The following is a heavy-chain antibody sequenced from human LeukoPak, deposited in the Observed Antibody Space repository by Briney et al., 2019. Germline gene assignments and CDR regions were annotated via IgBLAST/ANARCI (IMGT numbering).Heavy chain of an antibody. Sequence: GGSLRLSCSVSGFTFSSHAMRWVRQAPGKGLECVAYISYDGSFQYHADSVKGRFTISKDNAKNTVYLQMNSLRAEDTAVYYCVSFYETYWGRGTLVTVSS. V-gene: IGHV3-30-3*01. CDR3: VSFYETY. J-gene: IGHJ4*02. D-gene: IGHD2/OR15-2a*01. CDR1: GFTFSSHA. CDR2: ISYDGSFQ.